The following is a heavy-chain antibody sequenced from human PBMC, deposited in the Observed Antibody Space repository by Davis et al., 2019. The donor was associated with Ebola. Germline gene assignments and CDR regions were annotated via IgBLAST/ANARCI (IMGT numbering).Heavy chain of an antibody. CDR2: IRGKTKDYAT. J-gene: IGHJ4*02. CDR1: GFTFGSYE. CDR3: TTLIDF. V-gene: IGHV3-73*01. Sequence: GESLKISCTASGFTFGSYEMNWVRQAPGKGLEWVGRIRGKTKDYATAYAESVKGRFTISRDDEKNTAYLQVHSLKTEDAAVYYCTTLIDFWGQGTLVTVSS. D-gene: IGHD3-22*01.